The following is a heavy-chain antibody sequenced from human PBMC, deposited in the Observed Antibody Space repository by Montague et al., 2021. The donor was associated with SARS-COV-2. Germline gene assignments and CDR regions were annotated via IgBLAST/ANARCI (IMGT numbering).Heavy chain of an antibody. CDR1: HFSITSYY. CDR2: VYYNGNT. J-gene: IGHJ2*01. V-gene: IGHV4-59*08. CDR3: ARLGLLPYYFDV. D-gene: IGHD3/OR15-3a*01. Sequence: SETLSLTCTVSHFSITSYYWSWVRQPPGKGLEWIGNVYYNGNTYYNSSLKSRVTMSADTSKNQSSLRVTSVTAADTAMYYCARLGLLPYYFDVWGRGALVTVSS.